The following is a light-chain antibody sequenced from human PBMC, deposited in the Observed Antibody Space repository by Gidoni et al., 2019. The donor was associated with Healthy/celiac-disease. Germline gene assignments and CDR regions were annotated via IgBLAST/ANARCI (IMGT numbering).Light chain of an antibody. CDR2: DAS. Sequence: DIQMTQSPSSLSASVGDRVTITCQASQDISNDLNWYQQKPGKAPKLLIYDASNLETGVPSRFSGSGSGTDFTFTISSLQPEDIATYYCQQYDNLPRTFGPXTKVDIK. CDR3: QQYDNLPRT. CDR1: QDISND. V-gene: IGKV1-33*01. J-gene: IGKJ3*01.